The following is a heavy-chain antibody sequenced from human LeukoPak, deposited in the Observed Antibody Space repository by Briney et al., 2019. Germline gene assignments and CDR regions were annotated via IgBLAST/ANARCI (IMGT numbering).Heavy chain of an antibody. CDR3: ATDARSSWYEVYFDN. J-gene: IGHJ4*02. V-gene: IGHV3-23*01. CDR2: ISGSGGST. CDR1: GFTFSSYA. Sequence: GGSLRLSCAGSGFTFSSYAMSWVRQAPGKGLEWVAGISGSGGSTDHADSVKGRVTISRDNSKNTLYLQMNSLRAEDTAVYYCATDARSSWYEVYFDNWGQGTLVTVSS. D-gene: IGHD6-13*01.